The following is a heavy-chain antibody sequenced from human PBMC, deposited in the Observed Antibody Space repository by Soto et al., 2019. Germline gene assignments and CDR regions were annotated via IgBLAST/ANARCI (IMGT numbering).Heavy chain of an antibody. D-gene: IGHD5-18*01. CDR3: AKREGDTSGFFH. Sequence: EVQLVESGGRLVQPGGSLRLSCAASGFTFSSYWIHWVRQAPGKGRVWVSRINTDGSSTDYADSVKGRFTISRDNARNTLYLQMNSLSAEDTAVYSGAKREGDTSGFFHWGQGTLVTVSS. CDR1: GFTFSSYW. CDR2: INTDGSST. J-gene: IGHJ4*02. V-gene: IGHV3-74*01.